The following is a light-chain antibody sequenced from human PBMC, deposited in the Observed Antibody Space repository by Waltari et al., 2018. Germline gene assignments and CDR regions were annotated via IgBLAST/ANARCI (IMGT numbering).Light chain of an antibody. V-gene: IGKV1-5*03. CDR2: KAS. J-gene: IGKJ1*01. Sequence: DKQMTQSPSTLSSCVGDRLTFPCPASQSIVGWLAWYQQKPGKAPNLLIYKASNLESGVPSRFSGSGSGTEFTLTISSLQPDDFATYYCQQYKSYSRTFGQGTKVEIK. CDR1: QSIVGW. CDR3: QQYKSYSRT.